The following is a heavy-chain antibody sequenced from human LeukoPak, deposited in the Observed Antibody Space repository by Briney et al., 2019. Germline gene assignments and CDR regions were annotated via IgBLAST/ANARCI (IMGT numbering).Heavy chain of an antibody. CDR2: ISSSSSTI. CDR3: ARLFCSSTSC. V-gene: IGHV3-48*02. Sequence: GGSLRLSCAASGFTFSSYSMNWVRQAPGKGLEWVSYISSSSSTIYYADSVKGRFTISRDNAKNSLYLQMSSLRDEDTAVYYCARLFCSSTSCWGQGTLVTVSS. J-gene: IGHJ4*02. CDR1: GFTFSSYS. D-gene: IGHD2-2*01.